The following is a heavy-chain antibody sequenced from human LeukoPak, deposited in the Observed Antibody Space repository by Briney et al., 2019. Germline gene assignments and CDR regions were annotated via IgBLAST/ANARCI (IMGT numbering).Heavy chain of an antibody. CDR1: GYSISSGYY. Sequence: KPSETLSLTCTVSGYSISSGYYWGWIRQPPGQGLEWIGSIYHSGSTYYNPSLKSRVTISVDTSKNQFSLKLSSVTAADTAVYYCARDLRGSDAFDIWGQGTMVTVSS. CDR3: ARDLRGSDAFDI. J-gene: IGHJ3*02. CDR2: IYHSGST. V-gene: IGHV4-38-2*02.